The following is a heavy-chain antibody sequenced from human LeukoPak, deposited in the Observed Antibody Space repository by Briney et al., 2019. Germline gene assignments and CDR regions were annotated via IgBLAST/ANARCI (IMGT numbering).Heavy chain of an antibody. D-gene: IGHD3-3*01. Sequence: SETLSLTCAVYGGSFSGYYWSWIRQPPGKGLEWIGEINHSGSTNYNPSLKSRVTISVDTSKNQSSLKLSSVTAADTAVYYCARGQKDDFWSGYSNSASLAEYYFDYWGQGTLVTVSS. J-gene: IGHJ4*02. V-gene: IGHV4-34*01. CDR3: ARGQKDDFWSGYSNSASLAEYYFDY. CDR2: INHSGST. CDR1: GGSFSGYY.